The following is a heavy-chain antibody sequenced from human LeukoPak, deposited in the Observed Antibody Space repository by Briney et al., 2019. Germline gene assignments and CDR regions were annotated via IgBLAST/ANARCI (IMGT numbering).Heavy chain of an antibody. D-gene: IGHD6-19*01. CDR3: ARECSSGFYFHY. CDR1: GGSISSYY. Sequence: SSETLSLTCTVSGGSISSYYWSWIRQPPGKGLEWIGYIYYSGSTNYNPSLKSRVTISVDTSKNQFSLKLSSVTAADTAVYYCARECSSGFYFHYWGQGALVSVSS. J-gene: IGHJ4*02. CDR2: IYYSGST. V-gene: IGHV4-59*01.